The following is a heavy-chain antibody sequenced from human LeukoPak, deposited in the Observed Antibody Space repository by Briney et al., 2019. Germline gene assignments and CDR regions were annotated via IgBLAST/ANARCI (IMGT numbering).Heavy chain of an antibody. Sequence: PSETLSLTCAVYGGSFSGYCWSWVRQPPGKGLEWIGEINHSGSTNYNPSLKSRVTISVDTSKNQFSLKLSSVTAADTAVYYCARGRRGFGEFHLNWFDPWGQGTLVTVSS. V-gene: IGHV4-34*01. J-gene: IGHJ5*02. CDR2: INHSGST. D-gene: IGHD3-10*01. CDR1: GGSFSGYC. CDR3: ARGRRGFGEFHLNWFDP.